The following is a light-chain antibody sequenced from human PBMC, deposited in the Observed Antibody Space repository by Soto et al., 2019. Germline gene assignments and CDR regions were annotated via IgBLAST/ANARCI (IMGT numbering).Light chain of an antibody. CDR2: AAS. J-gene: IGKJ1*01. V-gene: IGKV1-27*01. Sequence: DIQMTQSPSSLSASVGDRVTITCRASQGISNYLARYQQKPGKVPKLLIYAASTWQSGVPSRFSGSGSGTDFTLTISSLQPEDVATYYCQKYNSALWTFGQGTKVEIK. CDR3: QKYNSALWT. CDR1: QGISNY.